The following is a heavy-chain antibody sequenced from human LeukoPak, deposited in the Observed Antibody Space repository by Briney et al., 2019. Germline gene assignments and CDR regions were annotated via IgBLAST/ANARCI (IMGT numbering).Heavy chain of an antibody. CDR2: INPNSGGT. Sequence: ASVKVSCKASGYTFTGYYMHWVRQAPGQGLEWMGWINPNSGGTNYAQKFQGWVTMTRDTSISTAYMELSRLRSDDTAVYYCARDLWLPGETDCSGGSCETYYYYGMDVWGQGTTVTVSS. V-gene: IGHV1-2*04. CDR1: GYTFTGYY. CDR3: ARDLWLPGETDCSGGSCETYYYYGMDV. D-gene: IGHD2-15*01. J-gene: IGHJ6*02.